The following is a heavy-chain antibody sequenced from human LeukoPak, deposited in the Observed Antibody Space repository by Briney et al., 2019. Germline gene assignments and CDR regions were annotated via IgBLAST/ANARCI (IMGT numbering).Heavy chain of an antibody. V-gene: IGHV3-74*01. CDR1: GFTFSRYW. D-gene: IGHD3-10*01. J-gene: IGHJ4*02. CDR2: INEDGGIT. Sequence: GVSLRLSCAVSGFTFSRYWMHWVRQAPGKGLMWVSRINEDGGITDYADSVKGRFTISRDNAQNTLYLQMNSLRAEDTAVYYCARDVGGSGSYWGQGNLVTVSS. CDR3: ARDVGGSGSY.